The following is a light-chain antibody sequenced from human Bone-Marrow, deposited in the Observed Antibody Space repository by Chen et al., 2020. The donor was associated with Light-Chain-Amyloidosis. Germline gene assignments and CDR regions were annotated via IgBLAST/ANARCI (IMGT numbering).Light chain of an antibody. J-gene: IGKJ4*01. V-gene: IGKV3-20*01. Sequence: EIVLTQSPGTLSLSPGEGANLSCRASQTIISNTLTWYQQKFGQAPRLLIYGSSSRATGIPDRFTGSGSGTDFTLTINRLEPEDFAMYYCQQYGTSPLTFGGGTKVEIK. CDR3: QQYGTSPLT. CDR2: GSS. CDR1: QTIISNT.